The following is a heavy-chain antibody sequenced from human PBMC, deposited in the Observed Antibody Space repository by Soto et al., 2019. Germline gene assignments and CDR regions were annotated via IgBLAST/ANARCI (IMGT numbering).Heavy chain of an antibody. CDR2: IYHSGST. J-gene: IGHJ4*02. CDR1: GGSISSSNW. CDR3: ARIRSGNHPDD. Sequence: PSETLSLTCAVSGGSISSSNWWSWVRQPPGKGLEWIGEIYHSGSTYYNPSLKSRVTISVDTSKNQFSLNLSSVTAADTAVYYCARIRSGNHPDDWGQGTLVTVSS. D-gene: IGHD4-4*01. V-gene: IGHV4-4*02.